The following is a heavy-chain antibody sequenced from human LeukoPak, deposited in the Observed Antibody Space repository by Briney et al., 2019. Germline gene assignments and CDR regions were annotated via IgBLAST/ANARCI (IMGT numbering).Heavy chain of an antibody. CDR2: MNPNSGNT. CDR3: ARVVSQWPSWFDP. D-gene: IGHD6-19*01. CDR1: GYTFTSYD. V-gene: IGHV1-8*03. Sequence: ASVKVSCKASGYTFTSYDINWVRQATGQGLEWMGWMNPNSGNTGYAQKFQGRVTITRNTSISTAYMELSSLRSEDTAVYYCARVVSQWPSWFDPWGQGTLVTVSS. J-gene: IGHJ5*02.